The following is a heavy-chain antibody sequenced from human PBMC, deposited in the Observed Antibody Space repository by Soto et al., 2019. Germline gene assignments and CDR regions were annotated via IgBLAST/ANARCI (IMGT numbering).Heavy chain of an antibody. Sequence: QVQLVQSGAEVKKPESSVKVSCKAPGGTFSTYAISWVRQAPGQGLEWMGGIIPMFGTANYAQRFQDRVTITADKSTNTCDMGLSSLRSEDTAVYFCASGIQRWLRRINSGYSGWGQGTPVTVSS. V-gene: IGHV1-69*14. D-gene: IGHD5-12*01. CDR2: IIPMFGTA. CDR3: ASGIQRWLRRINSGYSG. CDR1: GGTFSTYA. J-gene: IGHJ4*02.